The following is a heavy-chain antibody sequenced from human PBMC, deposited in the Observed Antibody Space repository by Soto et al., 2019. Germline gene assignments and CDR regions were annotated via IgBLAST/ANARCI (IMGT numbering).Heavy chain of an antibody. CDR1: GFTFSSYG. Sequence: GGSLRLSCAASGFTFSSYGMHWVRQAPGKGLEWVAVISYDGSNKYYADSVKGRFTISRDNSKNTLYLQMNSLRAEDTAVYYCVIDDSDFTPDYYGSGSPFFYCGQGTLVTLSS. CDR3: VIDDSDFTPDYYGSGSPFFY. V-gene: IGHV3-30*03. J-gene: IGHJ4*02. CDR2: ISYDGSNK. D-gene: IGHD3-10*01.